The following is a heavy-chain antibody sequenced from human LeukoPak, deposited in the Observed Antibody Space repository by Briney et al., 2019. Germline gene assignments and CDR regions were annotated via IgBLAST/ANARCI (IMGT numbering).Heavy chain of an antibody. V-gene: IGHV4-4*07. Sequence: SETLSLTCTVSGGSISSYYWSWIRQPAGNRLEWIGRMYTSGSTNYNPSLKSRVTMSVDTSKNQFSLKLSSVTAADTAVYYCARGNYDYVWGSNFDYWGQGTLVTVSS. J-gene: IGHJ4*02. CDR1: GGSISSYY. D-gene: IGHD3-16*01. CDR3: ARGNYDYVWGSNFDY. CDR2: MYTSGST.